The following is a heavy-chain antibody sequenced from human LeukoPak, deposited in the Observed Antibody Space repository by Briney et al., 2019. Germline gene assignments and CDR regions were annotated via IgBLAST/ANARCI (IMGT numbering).Heavy chain of an antibody. V-gene: IGHV3-43*02. Sequence: GGSLRLSCAASGFTFDDYAIHWVRQAPGRGLEWVSLISGDGGSTYYADSVKGRFTISRDNSKNSLYLQMNSLRPEDTALYYCTKDYYYGSGSCDYWGQGTLVTVSS. CDR3: TKDYYYGSGSCDY. CDR1: GFTFDDYA. CDR2: ISGDGGST. D-gene: IGHD3-10*01. J-gene: IGHJ4*02.